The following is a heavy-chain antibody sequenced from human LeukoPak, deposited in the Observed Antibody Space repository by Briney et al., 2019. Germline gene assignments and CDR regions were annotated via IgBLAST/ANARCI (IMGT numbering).Heavy chain of an antibody. D-gene: IGHD5-18*01. V-gene: IGHV3-21*01. J-gene: IGHJ4*02. CDR3: ARPSGYSYGDFDY. CDR1: GFTFSRYS. Sequence: GGSLRLSCAASGFTFSRYSINWVRQAPGKGLEWVSSISSSSSHIYYADSVEGRFTISRDNAKNSVYLQMNSLRAEDTAVYYCARPSGYSYGDFDYWGQGTLVTVSS. CDR2: ISSSSSHI.